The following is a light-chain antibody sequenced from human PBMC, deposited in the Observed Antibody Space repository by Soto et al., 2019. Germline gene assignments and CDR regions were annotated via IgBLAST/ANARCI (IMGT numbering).Light chain of an antibody. Sequence: ETMMTQSPDTLSVSLGERATLSCRASQSVSSSYLARYQQKPGQAPRLLIYDASNRATGIPARFSGSGSGTDFTLTISSLEPEDFAVYYCQQRSNWPITFGQGTRLEIK. CDR1: QSVSSSY. CDR2: DAS. CDR3: QQRSNWPIT. V-gene: IGKV3-11*01. J-gene: IGKJ5*01.